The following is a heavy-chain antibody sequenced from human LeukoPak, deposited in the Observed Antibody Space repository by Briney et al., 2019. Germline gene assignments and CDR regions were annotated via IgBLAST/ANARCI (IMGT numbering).Heavy chain of an antibody. CDR1: GFTFNNYG. D-gene: IGHD6-6*01. CDR3: ARQSTAAYSMNFNY. V-gene: IGHV3-30*02. J-gene: IGHJ4*02. Sequence: GGSLRLSCAVSGFTFNNYGMHWVRQAPGKGLEWVEFIRYDGSNKYYADSVKGRFTISRDNSKNTLYLQMDSLSAEDTAVYYCARQSTAAYSMNFNYWGQGTLVTVSS. CDR2: IRYDGSNK.